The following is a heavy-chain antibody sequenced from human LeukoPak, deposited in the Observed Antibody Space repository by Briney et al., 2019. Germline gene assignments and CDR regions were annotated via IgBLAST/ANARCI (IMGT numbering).Heavy chain of an antibody. CDR2: IRYDGSNK. Sequence: PAGGSLRLSCPASGFTFSTYGMHWVRQAPGKGLEWVAFIRYDGSNKYYADSVKGRFTISRDNSKNTLYLQMNSLRPEDTAVYYCAKDEASYRLTGYNWFDSWGQGTLVTVSS. V-gene: IGHV3-30*02. D-gene: IGHD1-20*01. J-gene: IGHJ5*01. CDR3: AKDEASYRLTGYNWFDS. CDR1: GFTFSTYG.